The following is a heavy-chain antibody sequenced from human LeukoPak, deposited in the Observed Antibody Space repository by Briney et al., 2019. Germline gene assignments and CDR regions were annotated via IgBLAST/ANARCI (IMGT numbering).Heavy chain of an antibody. V-gene: IGHV3-53*01. CDR2: IYSGGST. D-gene: IGHD6-19*01. J-gene: IGHJ5*02. Sequence: HPGGSLRLSCAASGFTVSSNYMSWVRQAPGKGLEWVSIIYSGGSTYYADSVKGRFTISRDNSKNTLYLQMNSLRAEDTAVYYCAKGQWLVQTNWFDPWGQGTLVTVSS. CDR3: AKGQWLVQTNWFDP. CDR1: GFTVSSNY.